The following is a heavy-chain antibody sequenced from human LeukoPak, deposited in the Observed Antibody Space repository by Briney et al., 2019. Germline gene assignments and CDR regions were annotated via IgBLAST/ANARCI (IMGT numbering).Heavy chain of an antibody. CDR1: GFTFSNAW. CDR3: TTDSVAGTGAGDY. Sequence: PGGSLRLSCAASGFTFSNAWMSWVRQAPGKGLEWVGRIKSKTDGRTTDYAAPVKGRFTISRDDSKNTLYLQMNSLKTEDTAVYYCTTDSVAGTGAGDYWGQGTLVTVSS. D-gene: IGHD6-19*01. J-gene: IGHJ4*02. V-gene: IGHV3-15*01. CDR2: IKSKTDGRTT.